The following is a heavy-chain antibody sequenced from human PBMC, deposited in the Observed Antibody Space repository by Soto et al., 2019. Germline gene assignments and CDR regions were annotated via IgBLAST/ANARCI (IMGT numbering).Heavy chain of an antibody. V-gene: IGHV1-18*01. D-gene: IGHD4-17*01. J-gene: IGHJ6*02. CDR1: GYTFTSYG. Sequence: ASVKVSCKASGYTFTSYGISWVRQAPGQGLEWMGWISAYNGNTNYAQKLQGRVTMTTDTSASTAYMELRSLRSDDTAVYYCARANSMTTVTKVYCYGMDVWGQGTTVTVSS. CDR2: ISAYNGNT. CDR3: ARANSMTTVTKVYCYGMDV.